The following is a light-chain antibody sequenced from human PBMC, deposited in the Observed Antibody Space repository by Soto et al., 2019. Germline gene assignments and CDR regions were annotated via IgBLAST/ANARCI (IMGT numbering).Light chain of an antibody. Sequence: DIQMTQSPSTLSASVGDRVTITCRASQSISSWLAWYQQKPGKAPKLLIYKASSLESGVPSRFSGSGSGTEFTLTISSLHPDDFATYYCQQYNSYSLPFGQGTKVEIK. CDR1: QSISSW. CDR3: QQYNSYSLP. J-gene: IGKJ1*01. V-gene: IGKV1-5*03. CDR2: KAS.